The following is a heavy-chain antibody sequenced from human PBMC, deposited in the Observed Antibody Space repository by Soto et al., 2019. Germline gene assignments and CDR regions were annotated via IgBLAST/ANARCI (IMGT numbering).Heavy chain of an antibody. V-gene: IGHV3-33*01. CDR2: IWYDGSNK. CDR1: GFTFSSYG. CDR3: ARARAAGSYYYYYGMDV. J-gene: IGHJ6*02. Sequence: PGGSLRLSCAASGFTFSSYGMHWVRQAPGKGLEWVAVIWYDGSNKYYADSVKGRFTISRDNSKNTLYLQMNSLRAEDTAVYYCARARAAGSYYYYYGMDVWGQGTTVTVSS. D-gene: IGHD6-13*01.